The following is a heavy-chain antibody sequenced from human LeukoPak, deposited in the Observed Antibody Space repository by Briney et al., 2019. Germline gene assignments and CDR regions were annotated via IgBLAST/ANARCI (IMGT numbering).Heavy chain of an antibody. J-gene: IGHJ4*02. Sequence: PGRSLRLSCAASGFTFSSYAMHWVRQAPGKGLEWVAVISYDGSNKYYADSVKGRFTISRDNAKNTLYLQMNSLRVEDTAGYYCARVGVGSYHFDYWGQGTLVTVPS. CDR1: GFTFSSYA. D-gene: IGHD1-26*01. CDR2: ISYDGSNK. CDR3: ARVGVGSYHFDY. V-gene: IGHV3-30-3*01.